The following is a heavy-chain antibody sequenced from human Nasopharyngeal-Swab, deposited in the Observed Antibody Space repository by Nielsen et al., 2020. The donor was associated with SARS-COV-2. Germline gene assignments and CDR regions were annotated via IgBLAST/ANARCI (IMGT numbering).Heavy chain of an antibody. CDR2: IKSKTDGGTT. V-gene: IGHV3-15*01. CDR3: TTDSRDYDFWSGYYPPSDY. Sequence: WIRQPPGKGLEWVGRIKSKTDGGTTDYAAPVKGRFTISSDDPKNTLYLQMNSLKTEDTAVYYCTTDSRDYDFWSGYYPPSDYWGQGTLVTVSS. J-gene: IGHJ4*02. D-gene: IGHD3-3*01.